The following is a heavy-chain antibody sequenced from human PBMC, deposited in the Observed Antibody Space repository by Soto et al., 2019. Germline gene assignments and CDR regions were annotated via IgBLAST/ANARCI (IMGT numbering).Heavy chain of an antibody. CDR3: ARQDYSTTWYLKY. CDR1: GFTFSAYA. D-gene: IGHD6-13*01. V-gene: IGHV3-23*01. CDR2: ISDSGGAT. Sequence: EVQLLESGGGVVQPGESLRLSCAASGFTFSAYAMSWVRQAPGKGLEWVSVISDSGGATYYADSVKGRFTISRDNSKNTLYLQMNSLRAEDTAVYYCARQDYSTTWYLKYWGQGTLVTVSS. J-gene: IGHJ4*02.